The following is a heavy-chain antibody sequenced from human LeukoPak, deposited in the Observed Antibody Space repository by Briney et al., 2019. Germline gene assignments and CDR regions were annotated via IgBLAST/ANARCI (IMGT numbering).Heavy chain of an antibody. J-gene: IGHJ6*03. V-gene: IGHV1-46*01. CDR2: INPSGGST. CDR1: GYTFTSYY. Sequence: ASVKVSCKASGYTFTSYYMHWVRQAPGQGLEWMGIINPSGGSTSYAQKFQGRVTMTRDTSTSTVYMELSSLRSEDTVVYYCAREVRSPEVYYYYYMDVWGKGTTVTVSS. CDR3: AREVRSPEVYYYYYMDV. D-gene: IGHD1-14*01.